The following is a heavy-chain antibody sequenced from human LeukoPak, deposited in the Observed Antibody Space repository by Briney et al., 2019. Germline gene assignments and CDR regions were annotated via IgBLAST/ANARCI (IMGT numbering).Heavy chain of an antibody. V-gene: IGHV3-21*01. D-gene: IGHD3-16*02. CDR1: GFTFNTYS. Sequence: PGGSLRLSCAASGFTFNTYSMNWVRQAPGKGLEWVSSISSGSSYIYYVDSVKGRFTISRDNAKNSLYLQMNSLRAEDTAVYYCVGYDYVWGSYRNFDYWGQGTLVTVSS. CDR3: VGYDYVWGSYRNFDY. CDR2: ISSGSSYI. J-gene: IGHJ4*02.